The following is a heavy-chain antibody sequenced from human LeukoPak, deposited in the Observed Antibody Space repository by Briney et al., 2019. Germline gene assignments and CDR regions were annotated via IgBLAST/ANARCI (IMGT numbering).Heavy chain of an antibody. V-gene: IGHV1-8*01. D-gene: IGHD4-17*01. CDR2: MNPNSGNT. J-gene: IGHJ4*02. CDR1: GYTFTSYD. CDR3: ARDHIGDPLLDY. Sequence: GASVKVSCKASGYTFTSYDINWVRQATGQGLEWMGWMNPNSGNTGYAQKFQGRVTMTRNTFISTAYMELSRLRSDDTAVYYCARDHIGDPLLDYWGQGTLVTVSS.